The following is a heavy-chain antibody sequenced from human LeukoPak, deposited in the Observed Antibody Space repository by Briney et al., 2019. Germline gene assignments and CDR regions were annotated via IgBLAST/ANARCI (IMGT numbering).Heavy chain of an antibody. Sequence: PSETLSLTCAVYGGSFSGYYWSWIRQPPGKGLEWIGEINHSGSTNYNPSLKSRVTISVDTSKNQFSLKLSSVTAADTAVYYCARMHTAMPSPDYWGQGTLVTVSS. J-gene: IGHJ4*02. CDR1: GGSFSGYY. V-gene: IGHV4-34*01. CDR3: ARMHTAMPSPDY. D-gene: IGHD5-18*01. CDR2: INHSGST.